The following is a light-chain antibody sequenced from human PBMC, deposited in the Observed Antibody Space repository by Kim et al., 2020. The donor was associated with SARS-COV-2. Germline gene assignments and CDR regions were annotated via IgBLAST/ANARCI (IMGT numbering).Light chain of an antibody. J-gene: IGLJ3*02. CDR1: SSNIGSNY. Sequence: GQRVTISCSDSSSNIGSNYVYWYQQLPGTAPKLLIYRNNQRPSGVPDRFSGSKSGTSASLAISGLRSEDEADYYCAAWDDSLSGRVFGGGTQLTVL. CDR3: AAWDDSLSGRV. V-gene: IGLV1-47*01. CDR2: RNN.